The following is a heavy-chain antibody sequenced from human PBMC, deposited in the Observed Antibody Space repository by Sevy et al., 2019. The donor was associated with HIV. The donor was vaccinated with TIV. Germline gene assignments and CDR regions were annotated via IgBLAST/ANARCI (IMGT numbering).Heavy chain of an antibody. J-gene: IGHJ6*04. Sequence: GESLKISCAASGFTFSSYWMSWVRQAPGKGLEWVAKIKEDGSEKQCVDSVKGRFTISRDNAKNSLYLQMNSLRAEDTAVYYCARGSRLTDVGGKGTTVTVSS. CDR1: GFTFSSYW. V-gene: IGHV3-7*01. CDR2: IKEDGSEK. CDR3: ARGSRLTDV. D-gene: IGHD3-16*01.